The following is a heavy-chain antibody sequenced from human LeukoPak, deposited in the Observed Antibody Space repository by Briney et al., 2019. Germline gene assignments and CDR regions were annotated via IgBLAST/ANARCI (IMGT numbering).Heavy chain of an antibody. CDR3: ARDWDSSGPTENY. Sequence: GASVKVSCKASGGTFSSYAISWVRQAPGQGLEWMGGIIPIFGTANYAQKFQGRVTITADESTSTAYMELSSLRSEDTAVYYCARDWDSSGPTENYWGQGTLVTVSS. CDR2: IIPIFGTA. CDR1: GGTFSSYA. J-gene: IGHJ4*02. D-gene: IGHD3-22*01. V-gene: IGHV1-69*13.